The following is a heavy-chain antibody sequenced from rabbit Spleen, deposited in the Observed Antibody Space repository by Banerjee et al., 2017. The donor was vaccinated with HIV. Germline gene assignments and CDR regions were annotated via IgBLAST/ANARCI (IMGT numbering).Heavy chain of an antibody. CDR3: ARDTGSSFSSYGMDL. V-gene: IGHV1S40*01. CDR2: IAGSSSGFT. D-gene: IGHD8-1*01. Sequence: QSLEESGGDLVKPGASLTLTCTASGFSFSSSDYMCWVRQAPGKGLEWISCIAGSSSGFTCSATWAKGRFTISKTSSTTVTLQMTSLTVADTATYFCARDTGSSFSSYGMDLWGPGTLVTVS. J-gene: IGHJ6*01. CDR1: GFSFSSSDY.